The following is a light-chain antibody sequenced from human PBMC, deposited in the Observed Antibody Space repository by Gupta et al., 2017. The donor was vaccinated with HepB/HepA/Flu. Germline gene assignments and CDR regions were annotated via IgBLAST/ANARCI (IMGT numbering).Light chain of an antibody. V-gene: IGKV3-11*01. CDR2: DAS. Sequence: EIVLTQSPATLSLSPGERATLSCRASQSVSSYLAWYQQKPGQAPRLLIYDASNRATGIPAGFSGSGSGTYFTLTISSLEPEDFAVYYCQQRSSLFTFGPGTXVDIK. J-gene: IGKJ3*01. CDR3: QQRSSLFT. CDR1: QSVSSY.